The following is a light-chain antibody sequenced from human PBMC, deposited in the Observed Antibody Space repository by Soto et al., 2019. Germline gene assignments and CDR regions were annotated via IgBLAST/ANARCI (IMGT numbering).Light chain of an antibody. V-gene: IGKV3-15*01. CDR2: GAS. Sequence: LTPPPPPPSVPPGERATLSCRASQSVSSNLAWYQQKPGQAPRLLIYGASTRATGIPARFSGSGSGTEFTLTISSLQSEDFAVYYCQQYNNWPATAFGQGTKVDI. J-gene: IGKJ1*01. CDR3: QQYNNWPATA. CDR1: QSVSSN.